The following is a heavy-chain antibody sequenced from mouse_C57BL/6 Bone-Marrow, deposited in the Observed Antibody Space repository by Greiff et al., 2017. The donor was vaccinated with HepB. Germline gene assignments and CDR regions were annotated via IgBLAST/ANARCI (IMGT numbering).Heavy chain of an antibody. V-gene: IGHV5-4*03. CDR2: ISDGGSYT. Sequence: DVKLVESGGGLVKPGGSLKLSCAASGFTFSSYAMSWVRQTPEKRLEWVATISDGGSYTYYPDNVKGRFTISRDNAKNNLYLQMSHLKSEDTAMYYCARHYYGSSYPLYAMDYWGQGTSVTVSS. CDR1: GFTFSSYA. D-gene: IGHD1-1*01. J-gene: IGHJ4*01. CDR3: ARHYYGSSYPLYAMDY.